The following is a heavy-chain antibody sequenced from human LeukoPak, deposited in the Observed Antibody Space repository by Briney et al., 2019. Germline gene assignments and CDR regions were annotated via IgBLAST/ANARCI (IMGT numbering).Heavy chain of an antibody. CDR1: GYTFTSYG. J-gene: IGHJ3*02. CDR2: ISAYNGNA. CDR3: AREGSYFPVVNAFDI. V-gene: IGHV1-18*01. D-gene: IGHD3-10*01. Sequence: ASVKVSCKASGYTFTSYGISWVRRAPGQGLEWMGWISAYNGNANYAQKLQGRVTMTTDTSTSTAYMELRSLRSDDTAVYYCAREGSYFPVVNAFDIWGQGTMVTVSS.